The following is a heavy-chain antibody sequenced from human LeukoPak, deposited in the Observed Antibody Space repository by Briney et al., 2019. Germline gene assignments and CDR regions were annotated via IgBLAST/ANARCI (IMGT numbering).Heavy chain of an antibody. V-gene: IGHV4-34*01. CDR1: GGSFSGYY. D-gene: IGHD1-7*01. CDR2: ITPSQNT. J-gene: IGHJ4*02. Sequence: SETLSLTCAVYGGSFSGYYWSWIRQPPGRGLEWIGEITPSQNTNYNPSLEGRATISLDTSKNQFSLKLTSATAADTAIYYCARELESKWGQGTLVTVSS. CDR3: ARELESK.